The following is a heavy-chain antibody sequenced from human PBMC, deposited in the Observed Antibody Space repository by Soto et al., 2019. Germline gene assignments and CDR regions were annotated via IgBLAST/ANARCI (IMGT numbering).Heavy chain of an antibody. D-gene: IGHD6-6*01. CDR2: INAGNGNT. Sequence: GASVKVSCKASGYTFTSYAMHWVRQAPGQRLEWMGWINAGNGNTKYSQKFQGRVTITRDTSASTAYMELSSLRSEDTAVYYCARDSAMGSRSLTLGVYYYYYYGMDVWGKGTTVTVSS. CDR3: ARDSAMGSRSLTLGVYYYYYYGMDV. CDR1: GYTFTSYA. V-gene: IGHV1-3*01. J-gene: IGHJ6*04.